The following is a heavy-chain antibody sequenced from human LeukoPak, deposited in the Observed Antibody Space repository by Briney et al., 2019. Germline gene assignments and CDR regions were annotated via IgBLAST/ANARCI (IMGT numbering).Heavy chain of an antibody. D-gene: IGHD2-2*01. CDR3: ARHDCSSTSCYYYYYMDV. CDR1: GYSISSEYY. CDR2: MYHSGST. Sequence: SETLSLTCAASGYSISSEYYWGWIRQPPRKGLEWIGSMYHSGSTYYSPSLKSRVTISADTSKNPFSLKLSSVTAAETAVYYCARHDCSSTSCYYYYYMDVWGKGNTVTVSS. J-gene: IGHJ6*03. V-gene: IGHV4-38-2*01.